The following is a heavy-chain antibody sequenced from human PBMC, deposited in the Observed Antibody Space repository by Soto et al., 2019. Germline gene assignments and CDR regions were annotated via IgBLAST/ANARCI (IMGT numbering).Heavy chain of an antibody. Sequence: EVQLLESGGGLVQPGGSLRLSCEASRFTFSRYAMSWVRQAPGKGLEWVSAIGGSGDSTFYADSVKGRLTISRDNSKNTLYLQLNTLRAEDTAIYSCAKGMSGSYSYNWSDPWGQGTLVTVSS. CDR1: RFTFSRYA. D-gene: IGHD1-26*01. CDR2: IGGSGDST. CDR3: AKGMSGSYSYNWSDP. J-gene: IGHJ5*02. V-gene: IGHV3-23*01.